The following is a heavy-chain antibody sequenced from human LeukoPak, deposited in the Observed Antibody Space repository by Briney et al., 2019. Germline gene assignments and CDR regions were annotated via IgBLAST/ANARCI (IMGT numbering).Heavy chain of an antibody. CDR2: IYYSGST. CDR1: GGSISSSRSYY. Sequence: SETLSLTCSVSGGSISSSRSYYWGWVRQPLGKGLEWIGSIYYSGSTYYNPSLKSRVTISVDTSTNQFSLDLRSVTAADTAVYFCARMWGSYYFYLDVWGKGTTVTVSS. D-gene: IGHD1-26*01. CDR3: ARMWGSYYFYLDV. V-gene: IGHV4-39*07. J-gene: IGHJ6*03.